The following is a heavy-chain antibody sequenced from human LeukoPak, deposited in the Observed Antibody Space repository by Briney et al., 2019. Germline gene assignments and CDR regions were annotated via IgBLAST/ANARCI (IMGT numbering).Heavy chain of an antibody. J-gene: IGHJ6*03. Sequence: ASVTVSCTTSGNSFTIYYMHWVRQAPGQGLEWMGIINPSGSNTTYAQRFQGRLTMTRDTSTSTVYMELSSLRSEDTAVYYCARGQYYYYMDVWGKGTTVTVSS. CDR1: GNSFTIYY. CDR2: INPSGSNT. CDR3: ARGQYYYYMDV. V-gene: IGHV1-46*01.